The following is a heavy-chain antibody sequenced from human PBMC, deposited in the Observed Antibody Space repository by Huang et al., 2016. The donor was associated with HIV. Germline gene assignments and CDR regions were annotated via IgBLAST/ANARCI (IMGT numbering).Heavy chain of an antibody. CDR2: ISWNSANI. CDR1: GFRFDNSA. V-gene: IGHV3-9*01. CDR3: VKGDIVGTANFFDY. Sequence: EVQLVESGGNLIQTGGSLRLDCSASGFRFDNSARYWVRQAPGKVLEWFSSISWNSANIAYGDSVKGRFTISRDNARNSLYLQMNSLRPDDTALYYCVKGDIVGTANFFDYWGQGTQVSVSS. D-gene: IGHD1-26*01. J-gene: IGHJ4*02.